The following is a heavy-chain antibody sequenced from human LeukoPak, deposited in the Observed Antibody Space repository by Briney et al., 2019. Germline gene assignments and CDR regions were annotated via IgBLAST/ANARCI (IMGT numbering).Heavy chain of an antibody. CDR2: IIPILGIA. J-gene: IGHJ4*02. CDR3: ARGGRDYGGNFEGFDY. CDR1: GGTFSSYA. Sequence: SVTVSCKASGGTFSSYAISWVRQAPGQGLEWMGRIIPILGIANYAQKFQGGVTITADKSTSTAYMELSSLRSEDTAVYYCARGGRDYGGNFEGFDYWGQGTLVTVSS. D-gene: IGHD4-23*01. V-gene: IGHV1-69*04.